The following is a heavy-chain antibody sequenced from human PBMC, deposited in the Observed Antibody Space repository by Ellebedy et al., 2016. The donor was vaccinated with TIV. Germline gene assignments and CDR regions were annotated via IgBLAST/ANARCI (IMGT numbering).Heavy chain of an antibody. V-gene: IGHV1-3*01. CDR3: ARDLYYDRSFAFDI. Sequence: AASVTVSCKASGYTFTSYAMHWVRQAPGQRLEWMGWINAGNGNTKYSQKFQGRVTITRDTSASTAYMELSSLRSEDTAVYYCARDLYYDRSFAFDIWGQGTMVTVSS. D-gene: IGHD3-22*01. J-gene: IGHJ3*02. CDR2: INAGNGNT. CDR1: GYTFTSYA.